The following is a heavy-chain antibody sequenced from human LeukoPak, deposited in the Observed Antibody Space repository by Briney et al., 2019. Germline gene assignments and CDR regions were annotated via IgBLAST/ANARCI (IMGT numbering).Heavy chain of an antibody. CDR1: GGSISSSSYH. CDR2: IYYSGST. J-gene: IGHJ5*02. D-gene: IGHD2-15*01. CDR3: ARQKGYCSGGSCYDRFDP. Sequence: SETLSLTCTVSGGSISSSSYHWGWIRQPPGKGLEWIGSIYYSGSTYYNPSLKSRVTISVDMSKNQFSLKLSSVTAADTAVYYCARQKGYCSGGSCYDRFDPWGQGTLVTVSS. V-gene: IGHV4-39*01.